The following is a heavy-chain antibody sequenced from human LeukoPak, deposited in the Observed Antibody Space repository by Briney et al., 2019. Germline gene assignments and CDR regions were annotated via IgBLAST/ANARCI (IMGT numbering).Heavy chain of an antibody. Sequence: SETVSLTCTVSGGSISSSNYYWGWLRQPPGKGLEWIGSLHYSGTTYYNASLKSRVTISVDTSKNQFSLKLTSVTAADTAVYYCARGDSSGHPAFDYWGQGTLVTVSS. D-gene: IGHD3-22*01. CDR3: ARGDSSGHPAFDY. J-gene: IGHJ4*02. CDR2: LHYSGTT. CDR1: GGSISSSNYY. V-gene: IGHV4-39*07.